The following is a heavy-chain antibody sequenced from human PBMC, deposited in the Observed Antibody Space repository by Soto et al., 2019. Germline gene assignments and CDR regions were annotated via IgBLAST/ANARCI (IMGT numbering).Heavy chain of an antibody. D-gene: IGHD3-10*01. J-gene: IGHJ5*02. CDR1: GYTFTIYD. CDR3: GVIMYDKGFDP. CDR2: MNPNSGNT. V-gene: IGHV1-8*01. Sequence: GASVKVSCKASGYTFTIYDINWVRQATGQGLEWMGWMNPNSGNTGYAQKFQGQVTISADKSISTAYLQWSSLKASDTAMYYCGVIMYDKGFDPWGQGTLVTVSS.